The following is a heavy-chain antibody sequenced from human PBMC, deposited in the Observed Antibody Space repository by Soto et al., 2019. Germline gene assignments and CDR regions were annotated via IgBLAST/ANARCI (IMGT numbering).Heavy chain of an antibody. D-gene: IGHD1-1*01. J-gene: IGHJ3*02. Sequence: QVQLQQWGAGLLKPSETLSLTCAVYGGSVSGANYYWSWIRQPPGKGLEWIGEMSHSGGTPFNPSLKIRVTISGDTSTNQFSLKMSSVTAADTALYYCARVERGTATTVVDAFDIWGPGTMVTVSS. CDR2: MSHSGGT. CDR1: GGSVSGANYY. CDR3: ARVERGTATTVVDAFDI. V-gene: IGHV4-34*01.